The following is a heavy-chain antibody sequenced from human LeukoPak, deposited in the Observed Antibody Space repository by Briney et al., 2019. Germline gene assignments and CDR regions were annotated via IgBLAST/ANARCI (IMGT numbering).Heavy chain of an antibody. CDR1: GYTFTSYY. CDR2: INPSGGST. D-gene: IGHD3-16*02. V-gene: IGHV1-46*01. Sequence: ASVKVSCKASGYTFTSYYMHWVRQAPGQGLEWMGIINPSGGSTSYAQKSQGRVTMTRDTSTSTVYMELSSLRSEDTAVYYCARSSTFGGVIVIPYYYYYYGMDVWGNGTTVTVSS. CDR3: ARSSTFGGVIVIPYYYYYYGMDV. J-gene: IGHJ6*04.